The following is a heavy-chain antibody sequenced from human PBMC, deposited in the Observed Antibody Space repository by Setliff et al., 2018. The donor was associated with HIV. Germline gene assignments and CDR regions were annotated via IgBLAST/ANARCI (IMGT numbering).Heavy chain of an antibody. CDR1: ADSFRSYA. CDR2: ITPFFGTT. J-gene: IGHJ4*02. Sequence: GASVKVSCKTSADSFRSYAISWVRQAPGQGLEWMGGITPFFGTTNYAQKFQGRVTITADESTSTAYMELSSLRSEDTAVYYCARDPYGWGQGTLVTV. CDR3: ARDPYG. D-gene: IGHD4-17*01. V-gene: IGHV1-69*13.